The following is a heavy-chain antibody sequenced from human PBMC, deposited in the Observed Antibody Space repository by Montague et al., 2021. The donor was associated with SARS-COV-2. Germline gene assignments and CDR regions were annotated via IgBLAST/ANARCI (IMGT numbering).Heavy chain of an antibody. Sequence: SLRLSCAASGFTFSSYWMSWVRQTPGKGLEWVANIKPDGGEKHYVDPVKGRFTISRDNAKNSLNLQMDSLRAEDTALYYCARDSRIVGATGGMDVWGQGTTVIVSS. V-gene: IGHV3-7*03. D-gene: IGHD1-26*01. CDR2: IKPDGGEK. J-gene: IGHJ6*02. CDR1: GFTFSSYW. CDR3: ARDSRIVGATGGMDV.